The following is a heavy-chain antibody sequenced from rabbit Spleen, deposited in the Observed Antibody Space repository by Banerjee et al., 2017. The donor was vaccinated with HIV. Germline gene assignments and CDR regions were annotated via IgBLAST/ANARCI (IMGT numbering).Heavy chain of an antibody. D-gene: IGHD8-1*01. Sequence: EESGGDLVKPGASLTLTCTASGFDFSSDTMCWVRQAPGKGLEWIGYIDPVFGITYYANWVNGRFSISRENAQNTVFLQMTSLTAADTATYFCARDGAGGSYFALWGQGTLVTVS. CDR3: ARDGAGGSYFAL. J-gene: IGHJ4*01. V-gene: IGHV1S47*01. CDR1: GFDFSSDT. CDR2: IDPVFGIT.